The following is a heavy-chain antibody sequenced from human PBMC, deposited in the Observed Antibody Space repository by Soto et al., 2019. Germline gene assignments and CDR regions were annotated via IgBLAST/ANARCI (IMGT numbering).Heavy chain of an antibody. CDR3: VKDMAYGGDSGPFDS. D-gene: IGHD2-21*02. CDR2: IRWDGSST. CDR1: GFTFHGYT. J-gene: IGHJ4*02. Sequence: EVHLVESGGVVVQPGGSLRLSCAASGFTFHGYTMHWVRQRPGKGLEWVSLIRWDGSSTYYGDSVKGRFTISRDNNKESLFLQMSSLTTEDTALYYCVKDMAYGGDSGPFDSWGQGTLVTVSS. V-gene: IGHV3-43*01.